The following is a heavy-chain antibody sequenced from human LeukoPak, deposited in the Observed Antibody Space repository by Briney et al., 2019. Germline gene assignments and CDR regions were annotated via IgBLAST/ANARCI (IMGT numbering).Heavy chain of an antibody. CDR2: ISGSGGST. CDR3: AQVLVGATFFDY. J-gene: IGHJ4*02. D-gene: IGHD1-26*01. Sequence: GGCLRLSCAAAGFTFSSYAMSWVRQAPGKGLGWDSAISGSGGSTYYADSVKGRFHISRDNSKNPMYMQMNSLRAEDTAVYYCAQVLVGATFFDYWGQGTLVTVSS. V-gene: IGHV3-23*01. CDR1: GFTFSSYA.